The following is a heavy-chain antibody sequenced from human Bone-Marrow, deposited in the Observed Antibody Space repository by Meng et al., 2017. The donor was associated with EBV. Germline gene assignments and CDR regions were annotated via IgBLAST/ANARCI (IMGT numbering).Heavy chain of an antibody. Sequence: RLPVSGPVLGQPSHTLSLTCDVPRGPNNGGDFFWSWIRQPPGMGVEWIAYIYYTGRTYNKPPLKSRVILSMATSKNQYSLSLGSVTATDSAWYYCDRNFFFDYWGQGTLVTVSS. CDR2: IYYTGRT. D-gene: IGHD2/OR15-2a*01. V-gene: IGHV4-30-4*01. CDR1: RGPNNGGDFF. CDR3: DRNFFFDY. J-gene: IGHJ4*02.